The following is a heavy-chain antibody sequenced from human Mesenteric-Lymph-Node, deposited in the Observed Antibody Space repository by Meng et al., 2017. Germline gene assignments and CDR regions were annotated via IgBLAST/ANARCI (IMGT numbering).Heavy chain of an antibody. D-gene: IGHD3-16*01. CDR3: AKDRDGVMIRSDGFDF. V-gene: IGHV3-23*01. CDR2: ISGSGFTT. CDR1: GFTFSSYA. J-gene: IGHJ3*01. Sequence: GGSLRLSCAASGFTFSSYAMTWVRQAPGKGLEWVSLISGSGFTTNYADSVKGRFTISRDNSKNTVYLQMNSLRAEDTAVYYFAKDRDGVMIRSDGFDFWGQGTMVTVSS.